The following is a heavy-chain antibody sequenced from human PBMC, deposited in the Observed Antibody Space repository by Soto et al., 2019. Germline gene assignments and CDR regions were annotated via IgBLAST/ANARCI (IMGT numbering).Heavy chain of an antibody. J-gene: IGHJ5*02. Sequence: SETLSLTCTVSGGSVSTGSYYWSWIRQPPGKGLEWIGYSYYSGTTNYNPSLKSRVTISVATSKNPFSLKPSSGTAADTAVYYCARAKLSGYCSGGSCYQVRPNWFDPWGQGTLVTV. D-gene: IGHD2-15*01. CDR3: ARAKLSGYCSGGSCYQVRPNWFDP. CDR2: SYYSGTT. CDR1: GGSVSTGSYY. V-gene: IGHV4-61*01.